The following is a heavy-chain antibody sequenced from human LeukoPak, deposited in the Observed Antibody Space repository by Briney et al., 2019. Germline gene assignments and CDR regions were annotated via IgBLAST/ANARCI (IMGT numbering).Heavy chain of an antibody. CDR1: GYTFTIYG. J-gene: IGHJ6*03. Sequence: ASVTVSFKASGYTFTIYGISWVRQAPGQGLEWMGWINPYNGDTSYAQKFQGRVALTTDTSTTTAYMELRILKSDDTAVYFCARVRGGQFLEFLPIYHYTYMDVWGKGSTVTVA. CDR2: INPYNGDT. V-gene: IGHV1-18*01. CDR3: ARVRGGQFLEFLPIYHYTYMDV. D-gene: IGHD3-3*01.